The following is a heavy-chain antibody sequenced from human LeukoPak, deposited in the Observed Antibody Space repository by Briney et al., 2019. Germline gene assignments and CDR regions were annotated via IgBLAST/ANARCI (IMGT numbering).Heavy chain of an antibody. Sequence: SETLSLTCTVSGGSISNYYWHWIRQPPGKGLEWIGYIFDSGSTNYNPSLKSRVTISVDTSKNQFSLKLSSVTAADTAVYYCARLGPYDAFDIWGQGTMVTVSS. V-gene: IGHV4-59*12. CDR3: ARLGPYDAFDI. CDR1: GGSISNYY. CDR2: IFDSGST. J-gene: IGHJ3*02.